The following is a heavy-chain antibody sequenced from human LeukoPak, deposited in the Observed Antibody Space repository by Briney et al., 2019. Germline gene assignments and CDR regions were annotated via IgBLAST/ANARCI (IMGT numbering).Heavy chain of an antibody. Sequence: PGGSLRLSCTASGFTFTTYSMDWVRQAPGKGLEWVSSIDNSGTYIYYADSVKGRFTISRDNSKNSLYLQMNSLRAEDTAVHYCASANPILLDYYYYYYMDVWGKGTTVTVSS. CDR3: ASANPILLDYYYYYYMDV. CDR1: GFTFTTYS. D-gene: IGHD3-3*01. CDR2: IDNSGTYI. J-gene: IGHJ6*03. V-gene: IGHV3-21*01.